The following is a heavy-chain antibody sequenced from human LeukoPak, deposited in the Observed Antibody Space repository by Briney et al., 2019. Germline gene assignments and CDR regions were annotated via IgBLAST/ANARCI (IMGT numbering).Heavy chain of an antibody. CDR1: GFSFSGYW. Sequence: GGSLRLSCAVSGFSFSGYWMTWVRQAPGKGLEWVAKIKQDGSEKNYVDSVKGRFTISRDNAENSLFLQMNSLRVEDTAVYYCAREWQGGIAAAGTRIEGDYWGQGTLVAVSS. V-gene: IGHV3-7*01. CDR2: IKQDGSEK. J-gene: IGHJ4*02. D-gene: IGHD6-13*01. CDR3: AREWQGGIAAAGTRIEGDY.